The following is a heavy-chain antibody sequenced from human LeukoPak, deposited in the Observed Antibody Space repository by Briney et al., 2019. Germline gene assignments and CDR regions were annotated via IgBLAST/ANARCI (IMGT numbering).Heavy chain of an antibody. Sequence: PGGSLRLSCAAAGFTFSNYVMHWVRQAPGKGLEWVALIAYDGGEKYYADSVKGRFTISRDNSKNTLYLQMNSLRAEDTAMFYCARARGDSPPASRYFDYWGQGALVTVSS. D-gene: IGHD2-2*01. J-gene: IGHJ4*02. CDR1: GFTFSNYV. CDR2: IAYDGGEK. CDR3: ARARGDSPPASRYFDY. V-gene: IGHV3-30-3*01.